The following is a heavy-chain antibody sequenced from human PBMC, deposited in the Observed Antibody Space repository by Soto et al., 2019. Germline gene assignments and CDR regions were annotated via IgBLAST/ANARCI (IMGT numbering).Heavy chain of an antibody. CDR1: GFTFTSYW. V-gene: IGHV3-7*01. CDR2: IKGDGSEK. Sequence: GGSLRLSCVASGFTFTSYWMSWVRQAPGTGLEWVANIKGDGSEKRYVDSVKGRLTISRDNAKNSVYLQMNSPRVEDTALYYCGRDEVRNGVGVWGQGTTVTVSS. J-gene: IGHJ6*02. CDR3: GRDEVRNGVGV.